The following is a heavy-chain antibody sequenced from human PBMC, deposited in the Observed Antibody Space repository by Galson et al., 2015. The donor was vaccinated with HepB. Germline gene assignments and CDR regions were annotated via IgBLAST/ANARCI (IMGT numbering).Heavy chain of an antibody. CDR3: ASDTSGSGSYRDY. CDR1: GYTFTSYA. D-gene: IGHD3-10*01. V-gene: IGHV7-4-1*02. Sequence: SVKVSCKASGYTFTSYAMNWVRQAPGQGLEWMGWINTNTGNPTYAQGFTGRFVFSLDTSVSTAYLQISSLKAEDTAVYYCASDTSGSGSYRDYWGQGTLGTASS. J-gene: IGHJ4*02. CDR2: INTNTGNP.